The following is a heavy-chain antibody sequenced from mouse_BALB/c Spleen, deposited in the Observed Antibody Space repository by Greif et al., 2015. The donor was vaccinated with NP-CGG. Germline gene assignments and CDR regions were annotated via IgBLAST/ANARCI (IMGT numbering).Heavy chain of an antibody. CDR3: ARGYGSILFDY. D-gene: IGHD1-1*01. CDR2: IDPYNGGT. J-gene: IGHJ2*01. Sequence: VQLQHPGPELVKPGASVKVSCKASGYAFTSHNMYWVKQSHGKSLEWIGYIDPYNGGTSYNQKFKGKATLTVDKSSSTAYMHPNSLASEDSAVDYCARGYGSILFDYWGQGTTLTVSS. CDR1: GYAFTSHN. V-gene: IGHV1S135*01.